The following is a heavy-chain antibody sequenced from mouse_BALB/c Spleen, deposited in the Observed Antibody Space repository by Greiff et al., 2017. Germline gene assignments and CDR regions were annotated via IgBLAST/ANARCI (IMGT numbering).Heavy chain of an antibody. CDR3: ARPNYYGSSCFAY. V-gene: IGHV5-17*02. D-gene: IGHD1-1*01. J-gene: IGHJ3*01. Sequence: EVKVVESGGGLVQPGGSRKLSCAASGFTFSSFGMHWVRQAPEKGLEWVAYISSGSSTIYYADTVKGRFTISRDNPKNTLFLQMTSLRSEDTAMYDCARPNYYGSSCFAYWGQGTLVTVSA. CDR2: ISSGSSTI. CDR1: GFTFSSFG.